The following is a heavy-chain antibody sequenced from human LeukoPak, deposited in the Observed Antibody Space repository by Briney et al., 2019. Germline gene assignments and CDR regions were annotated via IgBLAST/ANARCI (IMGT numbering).Heavy chain of an antibody. CDR1: GFTFRSYG. Sequence: GRSLRLSCAASGFTFRSYGMHWVRQAPGKGLEWVALIWFDGSDKSYADPVKGRFTVTRDNSKNKLYLQMNNLRAEDTAMYNCVKGFSANWLKWGQGVLVTVSS. J-gene: IGHJ4*02. CDR3: VKGFSANWLK. CDR2: IWFDGSDK. D-gene: IGHD3-22*01. V-gene: IGHV3-33*06.